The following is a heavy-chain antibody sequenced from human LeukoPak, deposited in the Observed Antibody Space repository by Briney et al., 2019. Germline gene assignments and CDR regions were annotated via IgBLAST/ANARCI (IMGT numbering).Heavy chain of an antibody. CDR1: GFTFSSYW. J-gene: IGHJ4*02. V-gene: IGHV3-7*01. CDR2: IKQDGSEK. CDR3: ALLISGYYFDY. D-gene: IGHD2/OR15-2a*01. Sequence: PGGSLRLSCAASGFTFSSYWMSWVRQAPGKGLEWVANIKQDGSEKYYVDSVKGRFTISRDNAKNSLYLQMNSLRAEDTAVYYCALLISGYYFDYWGQGTLVTVSS.